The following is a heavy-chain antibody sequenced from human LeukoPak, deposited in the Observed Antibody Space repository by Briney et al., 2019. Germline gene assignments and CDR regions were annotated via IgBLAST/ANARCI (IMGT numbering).Heavy chain of an antibody. V-gene: IGHV4-61*01. Sequence: SETLSLTCTVSGGSISSSNYYWSWIRQPPGKGLEWIGYIYYSGSTNYNPSLKSRVTISVDTSKNQFSLKLSSVTAADTAVYYCARGRGGSSWYEGGYYFDYWGQGTLVTVSS. CDR3: ARGRGGSSWYEGGYYFDY. J-gene: IGHJ4*02. D-gene: IGHD6-13*01. CDR1: GGSISSSNYY. CDR2: IYYSGST.